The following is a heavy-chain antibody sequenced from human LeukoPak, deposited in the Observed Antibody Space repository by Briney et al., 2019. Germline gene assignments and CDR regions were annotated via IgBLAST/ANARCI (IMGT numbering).Heavy chain of an antibody. CDR1: GGSISSGGYY. CDR3: ARDASLDV. CDR2: IYYSGTT. V-gene: IGHV4-31*03. J-gene: IGHJ6*02. Sequence: NPSETLSLTCTVSGGSISSGGYYWSWIRQYPGKGLEWIGSIYYSGTTYYNPSLKNRVTISVDTSKNQFFLRLSSVTAADTAVYYCARDASLDVWGQGTTVTVSS.